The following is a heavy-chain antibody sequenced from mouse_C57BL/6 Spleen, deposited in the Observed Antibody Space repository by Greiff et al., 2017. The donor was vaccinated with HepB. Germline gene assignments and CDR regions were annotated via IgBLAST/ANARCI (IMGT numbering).Heavy chain of an antibody. D-gene: IGHD1-1*01. J-gene: IGHJ4*01. CDR2: IWRGGST. CDR1: GFSLTSYG. Sequence: QVQLQQSGPGLVQPSQSLSITCTVSGFSLTSYGVHWVRQSPGKGLEWLGVIWRGGSTDYNAAFMSRLSITKDNSKSQVFFKMNSLQADDTAIYYCAKEGHYYYGSSYAMDYWGQGTSVTVSS. V-gene: IGHV2-5*01. CDR3: AKEGHYYYGSSYAMDY.